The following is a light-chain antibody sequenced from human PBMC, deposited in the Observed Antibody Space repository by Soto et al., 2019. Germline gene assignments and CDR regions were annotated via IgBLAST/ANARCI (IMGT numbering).Light chain of an antibody. Sequence: EIVLTQSPATLSLSPGERATLSCRASQSVSSYLAWYQQKPGQAPRLLIYDASNRATVIPARFSGSGSGTGFPLTIRSLEPEDFAVYYCQQRSNWPPITFGQGTRLEIK. CDR2: DAS. V-gene: IGKV3-11*01. CDR1: QSVSSY. J-gene: IGKJ5*01. CDR3: QQRSNWPPIT.